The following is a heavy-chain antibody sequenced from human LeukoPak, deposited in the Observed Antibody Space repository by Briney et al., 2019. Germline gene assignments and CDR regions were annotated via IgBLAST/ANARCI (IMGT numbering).Heavy chain of an antibody. CDR1: GFTFSSYN. Sequence: GGSLRLSCAASGFTFSSYNMNWVRQAPGKGLEWVSYITSSSSTIYYADSVKGRFTISRDKAKNSLFLQMDSLGDEDTAVYYCARGMYCGDYEIDYWGQGTLVTVSS. J-gene: IGHJ4*02. D-gene: IGHD4-17*01. CDR2: ITSSSSTI. V-gene: IGHV3-48*02. CDR3: ARGMYCGDYEIDY.